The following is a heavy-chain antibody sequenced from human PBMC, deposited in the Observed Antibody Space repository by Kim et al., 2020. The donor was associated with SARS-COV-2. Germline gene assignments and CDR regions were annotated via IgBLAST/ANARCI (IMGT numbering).Heavy chain of an antibody. CDR3: ASPRFYSGYDFDY. CDR2: ISSSSSYI. V-gene: IGHV3-21*01. D-gene: IGHD5-12*01. Sequence: GGSLRLSCAASGLTFSSYSMNWVRQAPGKGLEWVSSISSSSSYIYYADSVKGRFTISRDNAKNSLYLQMNSLRAEDTAVYYCASPRFYSGYDFDYWGQGTLVTVSS. J-gene: IGHJ4*02. CDR1: GLTFSSYS.